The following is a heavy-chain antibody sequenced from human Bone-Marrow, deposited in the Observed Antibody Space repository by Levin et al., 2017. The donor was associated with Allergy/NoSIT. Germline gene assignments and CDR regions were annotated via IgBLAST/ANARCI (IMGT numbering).Heavy chain of an antibody. CDR2: INPDSGGT. J-gene: IGHJ5*02. V-gene: IGHV1-2*02. CDR1: GFTLSDHY. D-gene: IGHD3-3*01. Sequence: GESLKISCKASGFTLSDHYIHWVRQAPGQGFEWMGWINPDSGGTLYAHNFKGRVTMTTDTSTDTAYMELTSLKPDDTATYHCATNYDSWSGPPFDPWGQGTLVTVSS. CDR3: ATNYDSWSGPPFDP.